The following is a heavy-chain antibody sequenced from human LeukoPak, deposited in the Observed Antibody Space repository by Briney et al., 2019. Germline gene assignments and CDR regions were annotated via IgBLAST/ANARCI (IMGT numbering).Heavy chain of an antibody. CDR3: ARDRVHWGSPSDKTPIDY. J-gene: IGHJ4*02. CDR2: IIPIFGTA. D-gene: IGHD7-27*01. V-gene: IGHV1-69*06. Sequence: ASVKVSCKASGGTSSSYAISWVRQAPGQGLEWMGRIIPIFGTANYAQKFQGRVTITADKSTSTAYMELSSLRSEDTAVYYCARDRVHWGSPSDKTPIDYWGQGTLVNVSS. CDR1: GGTSSSYA.